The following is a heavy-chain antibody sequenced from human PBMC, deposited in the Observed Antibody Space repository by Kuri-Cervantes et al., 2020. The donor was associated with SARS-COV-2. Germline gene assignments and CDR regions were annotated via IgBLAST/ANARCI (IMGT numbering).Heavy chain of an antibody. CDR1: GFTVSSSY. CDR3: ARGHSGAYYGGD. D-gene: IGHD1-26*01. Sequence: GESLKISCAASGFTVSSSYMSWVRQAPGKGLEWVSVIYGGCSTYYADSVKGRFTISRDNFKNTLYPQMNSLRDEDTAVYYCARGHSGAYYGGDWGQGTLATVSS. J-gene: IGHJ1*01. V-gene: IGHV3-53*01. CDR2: IYGGCST.